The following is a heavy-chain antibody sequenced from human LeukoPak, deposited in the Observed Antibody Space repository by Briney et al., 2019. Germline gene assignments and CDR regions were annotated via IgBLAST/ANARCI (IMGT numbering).Heavy chain of an antibody. CDR3: AGAYYGSGSFDY. CDR2: INHSGST. V-gene: IGHV4-34*01. D-gene: IGHD3-10*01. CDR1: GGSFSGYY. J-gene: IGHJ4*02. Sequence: PSETLSLTCAVYGGSFSGYYWSWIRQPPGKGLEWIGEINHSGSTNYNPSLKSRVTISVDTSKNQFSLKLSSVTAADTAVYYCAGAYYGSGSFDYWGQGTLVTVSS.